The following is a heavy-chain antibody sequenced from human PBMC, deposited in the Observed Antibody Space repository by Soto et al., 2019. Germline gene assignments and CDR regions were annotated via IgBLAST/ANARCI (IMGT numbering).Heavy chain of an antibody. CDR2: IYHSGST. CDR1: GASISSDKW. J-gene: IGHJ4*02. Sequence: QVQLQESGPGLVKPSGTLSLTCAVSGASISSDKWWSWVRQPPGKGLEWIGEIYHSGSTNYIPSLKSRVSLSVDTSKNQFSLKLNSVTAADTAVYYCARGGTGDLDYWGQGALVTVSS. CDR3: ARGGTGDLDY. D-gene: IGHD7-27*01. V-gene: IGHV4-4*02.